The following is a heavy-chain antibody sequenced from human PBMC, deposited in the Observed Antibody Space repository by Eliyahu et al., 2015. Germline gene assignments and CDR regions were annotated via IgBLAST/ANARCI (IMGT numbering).Heavy chain of an antibody. Sequence: QVQLHESGPGQVKPSGTLSLTXXVSGASIRSGFYWGWIRQSPGKGLELIAYIYHTGTTFYNLSLKSRVTISVVPSENQFSLELRSVSAADTAVYYCVRVGIRDGWFDPWGQGTLVTVSS. CDR2: IYHTGTT. J-gene: IGHJ5*02. D-gene: IGHD2-21*01. V-gene: IGHV4-38-2*01. CDR1: GASIRSGFY. CDR3: VRVGIRDGWFDP.